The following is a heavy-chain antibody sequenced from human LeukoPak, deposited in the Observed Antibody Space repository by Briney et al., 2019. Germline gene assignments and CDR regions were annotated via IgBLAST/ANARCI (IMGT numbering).Heavy chain of an antibody. CDR1: GFTFSSYA. V-gene: IGHV3-23*01. CDR2: ISRSGGST. Sequence: GGSLRLSCAAYGFTFSSYAMSWVRQAPGKGLEWVSAISRSGGSTYYADSVKGRFTISRDNSKNTLYLQMISLRAEEKAVYYCGSNYDYVWGSYLEWGQGTLVTVSS. CDR3: GSNYDYVWGSYLE. J-gene: IGHJ4*02. D-gene: IGHD3-16*02.